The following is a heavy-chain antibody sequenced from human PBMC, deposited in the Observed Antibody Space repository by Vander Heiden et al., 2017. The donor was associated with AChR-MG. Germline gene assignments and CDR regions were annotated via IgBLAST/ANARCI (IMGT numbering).Heavy chain of an antibody. CDR1: GLTFSGYW. CDR2: IKQDGSEK. CDR3: ARWKGWWYLDY. J-gene: IGHJ4*02. D-gene: IGHD2-15*01. V-gene: IGHV3-7*01. Sequence: EVQLVESGGGLVQPGGSLRLSCAASGLTFSGYWMGWVRQAPGKGLEWVANIKQDGSEKYYVDSVKGRFTSSRDNAKNSLYLQMNSLRAEDTAVYYCARWKGWWYLDYWGQGTLVTVSS.